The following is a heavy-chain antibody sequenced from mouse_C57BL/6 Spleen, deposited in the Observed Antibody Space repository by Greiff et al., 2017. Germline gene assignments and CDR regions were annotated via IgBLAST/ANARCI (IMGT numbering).Heavy chain of an antibody. D-gene: IGHD3-2*02. CDR3: ARDSSGTDY. V-gene: IGHV1-50*01. Sequence: QVQLQQPGAELVKPGASVKLSCKASGYTFTSYWMQWVKQRPGQGLEWIGEIDPSDSYTNYNQKFKGKATLTVDTSSSTAYMQRSSLTSEDSAVYYCARDSSGTDYWGQGTTLTVSS. CDR2: IDPSDSYT. J-gene: IGHJ2*01. CDR1: GYTFTSYW.